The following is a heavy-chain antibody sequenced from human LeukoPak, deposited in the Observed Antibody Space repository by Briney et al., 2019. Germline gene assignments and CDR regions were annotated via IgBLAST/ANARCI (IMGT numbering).Heavy chain of an antibody. Sequence: SETLSHTCTVSGGSISNYYWNWIRQPAGKGLEWIGRIYTSGSTNYNPSLKSRVTMSIDTSKNQFSLKVISVTAADAAVYYCARAGDGSGSYDNADYDYWGQGTLVTVSS. D-gene: IGHD3-10*01. CDR2: IYTSGST. J-gene: IGHJ4*02. CDR1: GGSISNYY. CDR3: ARAGDGSGSYDNADYDY. V-gene: IGHV4-4*07.